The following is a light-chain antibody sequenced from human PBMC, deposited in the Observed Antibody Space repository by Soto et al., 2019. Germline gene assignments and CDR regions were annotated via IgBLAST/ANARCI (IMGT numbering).Light chain of an antibody. J-gene: IGKJ5*01. V-gene: IGKV2-30*01. Sequence: DGLTLSQLLLPVXLGQXASIXXXXSXXLVYSDENTYLTWFQQRPFQSPRRLIHQLSSLDSGVPYRFTCSGSGPDFKLKISRVGAKDVGVCYWMQGTHWRLITFGQVTRIDIK. CDR3: MQGTHWRLIT. CDR2: QLS. CDR1: XXLVYSDENTY.